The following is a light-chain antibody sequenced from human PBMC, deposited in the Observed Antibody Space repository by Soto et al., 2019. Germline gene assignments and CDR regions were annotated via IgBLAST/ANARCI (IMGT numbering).Light chain of an antibody. CDR1: QSVSSN. Sequence: EIVMTQSPATLSVSPGERATLYCRASQSVSSNLAWYQQKPGQAPRLLIYGASNRATGIPDRFSCSGSGTDFTLTISRLEPEDFAVYYCQQYGSSGTFGQGTKVDIK. CDR3: QQYGSSGT. V-gene: IGKV3-20*01. J-gene: IGKJ1*01. CDR2: GAS.